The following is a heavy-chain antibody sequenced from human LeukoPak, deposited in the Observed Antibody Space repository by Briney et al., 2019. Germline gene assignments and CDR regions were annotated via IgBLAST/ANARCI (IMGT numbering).Heavy chain of an antibody. CDR2: INHSGST. CDR1: GGSFSGYY. CDR3: ASLRGYYYGSGRRQGYYYYGMDV. V-gene: IGHV4-34*01. Sequence: PSETLSLTCAVYGGSFSGYYWSWIRQPPGKGLEWIGEINHSGSTNYNPSLKSRVTISVDTSKNQFSLKLSSVTAADTAVYYCASLRGYYYGSGRRQGYYYYGMDVWGQGTTVTVSS. D-gene: IGHD3-10*01. J-gene: IGHJ6*02.